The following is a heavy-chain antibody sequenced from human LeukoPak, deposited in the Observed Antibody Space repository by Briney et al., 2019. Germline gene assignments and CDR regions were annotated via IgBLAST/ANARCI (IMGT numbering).Heavy chain of an antibody. CDR3: AREGRYYDILTGYYREYYYYYMDV. D-gene: IGHD3-9*01. Sequence: EASVKVSCKASGYTFTGYYMHWVRQAPGQGLEWMGWINPNSGGTNYAQKFQGRVTMTRDTSISTAYMELSRLRSDDTAVYYCAREGRYYDILTGYYREYYYYYMDVWGKGTTVTISS. J-gene: IGHJ6*03. CDR2: INPNSGGT. V-gene: IGHV1-2*02. CDR1: GYTFTGYY.